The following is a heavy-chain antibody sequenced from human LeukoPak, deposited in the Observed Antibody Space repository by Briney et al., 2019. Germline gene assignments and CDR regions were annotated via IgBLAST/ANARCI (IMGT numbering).Heavy chain of an antibody. J-gene: IGHJ3*02. CDR1: GYTFTGYY. Sequence: ASVKVSCKASGYTFTGYYMHWVRQAPGQGLEWMGWINPNSGGTNYAQKFQGRVTMTRDTSISTAYMELRSLRSDDTAVYYCARGFSHCSSTSCYQGGDAFDIWGQGTMVTVSS. D-gene: IGHD2-2*01. V-gene: IGHV1-2*02. CDR2: INPNSGGT. CDR3: ARGFSHCSSTSCYQGGDAFDI.